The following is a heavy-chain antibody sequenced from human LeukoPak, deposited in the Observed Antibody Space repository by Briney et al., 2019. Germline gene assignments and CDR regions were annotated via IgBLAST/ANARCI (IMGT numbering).Heavy chain of an antibody. V-gene: IGHV3-30*02. D-gene: IGHD2-2*01. CDR1: GFTFSSYG. Sequence: GGSLRLSCAASGFTFSSYGMHWVRQAPGKGLEWVAFIRYDGSNKYYADSVNGRFTISRDNSKNTLYLQMNSLRAEDTAVYYCAKDPRKDIVVVPAAVQQGNYFDYWGQGTLVTVSS. CDR2: IRYDGSNK. CDR3: AKDPRKDIVVVPAAVQQGNYFDY. J-gene: IGHJ4*02.